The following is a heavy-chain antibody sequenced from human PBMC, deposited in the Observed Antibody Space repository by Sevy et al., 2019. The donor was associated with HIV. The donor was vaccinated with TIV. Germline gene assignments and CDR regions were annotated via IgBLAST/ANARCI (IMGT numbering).Heavy chain of an antibody. V-gene: IGHV3-11*01. CDR2: INAGGDTV. J-gene: IGHJ4*02. D-gene: IGHD5-18*01. CDR1: GFTFSDYY. Sequence: GESLKISCAASGFTFSDYYMSWIRQAPGTGLQWVAYINAGGDTVQYADSVKGRFTISRDNAKNSLYLHMNSLRAEDTAVYFCARDPYSYGYVWGQGTLVTVSS. CDR3: ARDPYSYGYV.